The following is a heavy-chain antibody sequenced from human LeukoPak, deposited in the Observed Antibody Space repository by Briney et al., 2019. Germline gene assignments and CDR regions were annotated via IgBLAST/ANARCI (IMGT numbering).Heavy chain of an antibody. CDR3: ASNSVGAGDY. CDR1: GFTFSSYA. Sequence: PGGSLRLSCAASGFTFSSYAMSWVRQAPGKGLEWVSSISSSSSYIYYADSVKGRFTISRDNAKNSLYLQMNSLRAEDTAVYYCASNSVGAGDYWGQGTLVTVSS. D-gene: IGHD1-26*01. V-gene: IGHV3-21*01. CDR2: ISSSSSYI. J-gene: IGHJ4*02.